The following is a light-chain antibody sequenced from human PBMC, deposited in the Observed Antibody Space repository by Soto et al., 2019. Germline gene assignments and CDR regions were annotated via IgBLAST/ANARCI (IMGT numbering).Light chain of an antibody. V-gene: IGKV1-5*03. CDR3: QQYNSFPYT. CDR2: QAS. CDR1: ESIGRW. Sequence: DIQMTHSPSTLSASVGDRVTITCRASESIGRWLAWYQQKPGRAPNLLMYQASTLESGVPSRFSGSGSGTEFTLTISSLQPDDFATYYCQQYNSFPYTFGQGTKLDIK. J-gene: IGKJ2*01.